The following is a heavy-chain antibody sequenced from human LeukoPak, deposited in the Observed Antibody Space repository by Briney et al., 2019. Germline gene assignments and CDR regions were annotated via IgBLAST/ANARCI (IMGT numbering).Heavy chain of an antibody. V-gene: IGHV4-38-2*02. CDR3: ARGPTYCSSSSCLQGE. Sequence: SETLSLTCTVSGGSISSGYYWGWIRQPPGKGLEWIGSIYHSGSTYYNPSLKSRVTISVDTSKNQFSLKLSSVTAADTAVYYCARGPTYCSSSSCLQGEWGQGTLVTVSS. D-gene: IGHD2-15*01. CDR1: GGSISSGYY. CDR2: IYHSGST. J-gene: IGHJ4*02.